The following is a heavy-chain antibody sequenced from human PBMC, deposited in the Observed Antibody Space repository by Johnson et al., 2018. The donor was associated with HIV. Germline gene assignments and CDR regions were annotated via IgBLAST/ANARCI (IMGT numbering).Heavy chain of an antibody. CDR2: ISYDGSNN. J-gene: IGHJ3*02. D-gene: IGHD1-7*01. CDR3: ARNQGRRNYYDAFDI. Sequence: QVQLVESGVGVVQPGRSLRLSCAASGFTFSSYAMHWVRQAPGKGLEWVAVISYDGSNNYYADSVKGRFTISRDNSKNTLYLQMNSLRAEDTAVYYCARNQGRRNYYDAFDIWGQGTMVTVSS. V-gene: IGHV3-30*04. CDR1: GFTFSSYA.